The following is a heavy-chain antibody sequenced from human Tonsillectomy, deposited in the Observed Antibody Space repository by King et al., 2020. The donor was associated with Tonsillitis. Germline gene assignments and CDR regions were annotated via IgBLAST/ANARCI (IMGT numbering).Heavy chain of an antibody. CDR1: GFTFSSYG. V-gene: IGHV3-33*01. D-gene: IGHD6-19*01. CDR2: IWYDGSNK. J-gene: IGHJ3*02. Sequence: QLVQSGGGVVQPGRSLRLSCAASGFTFSSYGMHWVRQAPGKGLEWVAVIWYDGSNKYYADSVKGRFTISRDNSKNTLYLQMNSLRAEDTAVYYCARGKRYSSGRDAFDIWGQGTMVTVSS. CDR3: ARGKRYSSGRDAFDI.